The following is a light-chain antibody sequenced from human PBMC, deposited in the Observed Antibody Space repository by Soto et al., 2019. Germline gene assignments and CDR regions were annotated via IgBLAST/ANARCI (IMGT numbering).Light chain of an antibody. J-gene: IGLJ1*01. CDR1: SSDVGGYNY. Sequence: QSALTQPASVSESPGQSITISCTGTSSDVGGYNYVSWYQQHPGKAPKLMIYDVSNRPSGVSNRFSGSKSGNTASLTISGLQAEDEADYYCSSYTSSSTLLYVFGTGTKLNVL. CDR3: SSYTSSSTLLYV. V-gene: IGLV2-14*01. CDR2: DVS.